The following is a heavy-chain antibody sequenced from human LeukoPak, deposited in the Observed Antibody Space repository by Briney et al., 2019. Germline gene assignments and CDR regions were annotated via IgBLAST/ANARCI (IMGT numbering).Heavy chain of an antibody. CDR1: GFTFSSNW. D-gene: IGHD6-13*01. V-gene: IGHV3-74*01. CDR3: VRGGIASAFDI. J-gene: IGHJ3*02. Sequence: SGGSLRLSCAASGFTFSSNWMHWVRHAPGKGLVWVSRIISNENSATYADSVKGRFTISRDNAKNTLYLQMNSLRAKDTAVYYCVRGGIASAFDIWGQGTMVTVSS. CDR2: IISNENSA.